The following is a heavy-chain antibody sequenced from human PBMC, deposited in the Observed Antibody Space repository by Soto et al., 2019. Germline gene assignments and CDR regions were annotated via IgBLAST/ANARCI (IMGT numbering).Heavy chain of an antibody. J-gene: IGHJ6*02. D-gene: IGHD2-2*01. Sequence: QVQLVQSGAEVKKPGSSVKVSCKASGGTFSSYAISWVRQAPGQGLEWMGGIIPIFGTANYAQKFQGRVTITADESTSTAYMKLSSMRSEDTAVYYCASGAADIVVVPAAMGYYYYGMDVWGQGTTVTVSS. CDR2: IIPIFGTA. CDR3: ASGAADIVVVPAAMGYYYYGMDV. V-gene: IGHV1-69*01. CDR1: GGTFSSYA.